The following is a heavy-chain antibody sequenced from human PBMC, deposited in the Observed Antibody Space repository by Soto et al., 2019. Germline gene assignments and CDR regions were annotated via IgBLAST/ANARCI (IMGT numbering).Heavy chain of an antibody. Sequence: QVRLEQSGPEVKRPGSSVRVSCQASGGARTSYPIHWVRQAPGQGLEWMGVIDPMFDTSNLAEKFKARVTLTADASTKTVYRDLTGLRSDDTAVYFCATYPRPYNWVDIWGQGTLLTVSS. V-gene: IGHV1-69*01. J-gene: IGHJ5*02. CDR1: GGARTSYP. D-gene: IGHD2-21*01. CDR3: ATYPRPYNWVDI. CDR2: IDPMFDTS.